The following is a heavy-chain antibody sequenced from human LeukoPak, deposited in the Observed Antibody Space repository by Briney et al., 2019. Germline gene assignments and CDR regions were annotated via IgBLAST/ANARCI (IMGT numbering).Heavy chain of an antibody. V-gene: IGHV1-2*06. J-gene: IGHJ4*02. D-gene: IGHD2-2*01. CDR3: ARYCSSTSCYSDY. CDR2: INPISGGT. CDR1: GYTFTGYY. Sequence: ASVTVSFKASGYTFTGYYMHWVRQAPGQGLEYMGRINPISGGTVYAQKFQGRVTMTRDTSITTAYMELTRLTSDDTAVYYCARYCSSTSCYSDYWGQGTLVTVSS.